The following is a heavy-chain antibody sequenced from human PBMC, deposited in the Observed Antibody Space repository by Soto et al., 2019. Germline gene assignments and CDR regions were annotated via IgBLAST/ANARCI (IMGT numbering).Heavy chain of an antibody. D-gene: IGHD6-6*01. CDR3: ARGKFSAARLVDY. J-gene: IGHJ4*02. CDR2: INHSGST. V-gene: IGHV4-34*01. CDR1: GGSFSGYY. Sequence: SETLSLTCAVYGGSFSGYYWSWIRQPPGKGLEWIGEINHSGSTNYNPSLKSRVTISVDTSKNQFSLKLSSVTAADTAVYYCARGKFSAARLVDYWGQGTLVTV.